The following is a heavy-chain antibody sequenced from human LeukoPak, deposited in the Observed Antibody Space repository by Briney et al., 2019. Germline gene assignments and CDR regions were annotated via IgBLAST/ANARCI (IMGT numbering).Heavy chain of an antibody. D-gene: IGHD3-3*01. CDR2: IYTSGST. CDR3: ARGGAYYDFWSGYYGDAFDI. Sequence: SETLSLTCTVSGGSISSYYWSWIRQPAGKGLEWIGRIYTSGSTNYNPSLKSRVTISVDTSKNQFSLKLSSVTAADTAVYYCARGGAYYDFWSGYYGDAFDIWGQGTMVTVSS. CDR1: GGSISSYY. V-gene: IGHV4-4*07. J-gene: IGHJ3*02.